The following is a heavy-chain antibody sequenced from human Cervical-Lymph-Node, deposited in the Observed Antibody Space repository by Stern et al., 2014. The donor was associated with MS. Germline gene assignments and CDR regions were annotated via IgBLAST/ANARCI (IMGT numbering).Heavy chain of an antibody. J-gene: IGHJ5*02. CDR2: IYWDDDK. V-gene: IGHV2-5*02. D-gene: IGHD5-24*01. CDR3: AHRAQSVELVSEWFDP. CDR1: GFSLSTSGVG. Sequence: QITLKESGPTLVKPTQTLTLTCTFSGFSLSTSGVGVGWIRQPPGKALEWLALIYWDDDKRYSPSLKRRLTITKDTSKNQVVLTMTNMDPVDTATYYCAHRAQSVELVSEWFDPWGQGTLVTVSS.